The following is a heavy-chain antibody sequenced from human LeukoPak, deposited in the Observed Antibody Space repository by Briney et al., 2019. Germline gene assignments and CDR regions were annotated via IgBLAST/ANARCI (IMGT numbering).Heavy chain of an antibody. CDR1: GFTFSSYG. V-gene: IGHV3-30*03. CDR3: ARDLRRYCSGGSCADAFDI. Sequence: GGSLRLSCAASGFTFSSYGMHWVRQAPGKGLEWVAVISYDGSNKYYADSVKGRFTISRDNSKNTLYLQMNSLRAEDTAVYYCARDLRRYCSGGSCADAFDIWGQGTMVTVSS. J-gene: IGHJ3*02. CDR2: ISYDGSNK. D-gene: IGHD2-15*01.